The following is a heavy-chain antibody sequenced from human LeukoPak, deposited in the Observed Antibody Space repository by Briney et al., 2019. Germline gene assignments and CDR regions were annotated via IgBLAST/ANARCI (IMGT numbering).Heavy chain of an antibody. J-gene: IGHJ4*02. CDR1: GGTFSSYA. V-gene: IGHV1-69*05. CDR2: IIPIFGTA. Sequence: SVKVSCKASGGTFSSYAISWVRQAPGQGLEWMGRIIPIFGTANYAQKFQGRVMITTDESMSTAYMELSSLRSEDTAVYYCARDGGAGYSSGLEYYWGQGTLVTVSS. D-gene: IGHD6-19*01. CDR3: ARDGGAGYSSGLEYY.